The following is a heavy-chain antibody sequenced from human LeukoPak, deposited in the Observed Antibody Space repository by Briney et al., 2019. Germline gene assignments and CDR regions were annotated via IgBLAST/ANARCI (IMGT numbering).Heavy chain of an antibody. CDR2: ISWNSGSI. J-gene: IGHJ6*02. Sequence: SLRFSCAACGFTCEDCAMHSVREAPGKDLEWVSGISWNSGSIGYADSVKGRFTISRDNAKNSLYLQMNSLRAEDTALYYCAKDKWELPYGMDVWGQGTTVTVSS. CDR3: AKDKWELPYGMDV. V-gene: IGHV3-9*01. CDR1: GFTCEDCA. D-gene: IGHD1-26*01.